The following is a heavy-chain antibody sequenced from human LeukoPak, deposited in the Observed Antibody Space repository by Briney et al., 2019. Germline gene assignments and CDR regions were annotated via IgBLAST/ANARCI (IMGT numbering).Heavy chain of an antibody. J-gene: IGHJ5*02. CDR1: GYTFTSFG. CDR2: ISAYNGDT. D-gene: IGHD2-2*01. CDR3: ARTCPLLYCSSSFFDP. V-gene: IGHV1-18*01. Sequence: EASVKVSCTTSGYTFTSFGISWVRQAPGQGLEWMGWISAYNGDTKSAPKFQGRVTMTTDTPTTTAYMDLRSLRSDDTAVYYCARTCPLLYCSSSFFDPWGRGTLVTVSS.